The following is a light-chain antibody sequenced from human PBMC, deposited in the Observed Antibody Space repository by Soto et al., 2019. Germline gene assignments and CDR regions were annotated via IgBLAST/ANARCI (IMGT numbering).Light chain of an antibody. CDR3: QQSYNTPLT. Sequence: DIQMTQSPSSLSASVGDRGTITCRASQTISTYLSWYQQKPGKAPRLLIYAASSLQSGVSSRFSGSGSGTDFTLTISSLQPEDFATYYCQQSYNTPLTFGQGTKVEIK. CDR1: QTISTY. CDR2: AAS. J-gene: IGKJ1*01. V-gene: IGKV1-39*01.